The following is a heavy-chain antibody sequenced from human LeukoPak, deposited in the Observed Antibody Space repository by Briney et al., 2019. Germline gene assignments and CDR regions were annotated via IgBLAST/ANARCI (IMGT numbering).Heavy chain of an antibody. D-gene: IGHD2-21*02. CDR3: AKDFVVVPGNVNYFDY. CDR2: ISGSGDNT. J-gene: IGHJ4*02. V-gene: IGHV3-23*01. CDR1: GFTFSNYA. Sequence: GGSLRLSCAASGFTFSNYAMSWVRQAPGRGLEWVSAISGSGDNTYYADSVKGRFTVSRDNAKNTLYVQMKSLRAEDTAAYYCAKDFVVVPGNVNYFDYWGQGTLVTVSS.